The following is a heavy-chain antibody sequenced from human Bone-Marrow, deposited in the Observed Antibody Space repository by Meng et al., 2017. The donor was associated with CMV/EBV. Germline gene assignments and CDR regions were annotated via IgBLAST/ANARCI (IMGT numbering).Heavy chain of an antibody. Sequence: SETLSLTCAVYGGSFSEYFWNWIRQPPGKGLEWIGELNHGGSTTYNPSLKTRVAISADMSKSQFSLRLTSVTAADTAVYYCARDLGSSWPGYWGQGTLVTVSS. CDR3: ARDLGSSWPGY. CDR2: LNHGGST. D-gene: IGHD6-13*01. J-gene: IGHJ4*02. CDR1: GGSFSEYF. V-gene: IGHV4-34*01.